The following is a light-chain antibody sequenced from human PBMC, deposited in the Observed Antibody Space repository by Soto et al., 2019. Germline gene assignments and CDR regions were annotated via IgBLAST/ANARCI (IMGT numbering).Light chain of an antibody. CDR3: QNYNDWPPTWT. J-gene: IGKJ1*01. CDR1: QSVSSK. CDR2: GAS. V-gene: IGKV3-15*01. Sequence: EIVMTQSPATLSVSPGERATLSCRASQSVSSKLAWYQQKPGQTPRVLIYGASTRATGIPARFSGSGSGTEFTLTISSLQSEDSAVYHCQNYNDWPPTWTFGQGTKV.